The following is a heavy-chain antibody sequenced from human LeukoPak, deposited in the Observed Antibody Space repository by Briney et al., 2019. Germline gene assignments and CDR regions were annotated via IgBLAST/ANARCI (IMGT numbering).Heavy chain of an antibody. Sequence: VASVKVSCKASGYTFTGYYMHWVRQAPGQGLEWMGWISPYNGNTNYAQKFQGRVTITTDTSTTTAYMELRSLRSDDTAVYYCAKLDSLYYFDYWGQGTLVTVSS. CDR1: GYTFTGYY. V-gene: IGHV1-18*04. D-gene: IGHD3/OR15-3a*01. CDR3: AKLDSLYYFDY. J-gene: IGHJ4*02. CDR2: ISPYNGNT.